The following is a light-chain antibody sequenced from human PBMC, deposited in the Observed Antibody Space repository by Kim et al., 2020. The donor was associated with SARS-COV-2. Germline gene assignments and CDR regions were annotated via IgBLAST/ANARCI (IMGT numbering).Light chain of an antibody. CDR2: QTS. CDR1: LTVTGS. V-gene: IGKV1-5*03. CDR3: QQYNSASYS. Sequence: SASVGDRVTITCRASLTVTGSLAWYQQKPGKAPNLLIYQTSTLESGVPSRFSGSGSGADFTLTICSLQPDDFATYYCQQYNSASYSFGQGTKLEI. J-gene: IGKJ2*01.